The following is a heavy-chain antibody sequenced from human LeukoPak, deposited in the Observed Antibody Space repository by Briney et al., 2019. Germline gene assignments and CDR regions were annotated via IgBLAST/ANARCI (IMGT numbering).Heavy chain of an antibody. Sequence: ASVKVSCKASGYTFTSYGISWVRQAPGQGLEWMGWISAYNGNSNYAQKLQGRVTMTTDTSTSTAYMELRSLRSDDTAVYYCARDYGPDYYYYGMDVWGQGTTVTVSS. CDR1: GYTFTSYG. CDR3: ARDYGPDYYYYGMDV. D-gene: IGHD3-10*01. CDR2: ISAYNGNS. V-gene: IGHV1-18*01. J-gene: IGHJ6*02.